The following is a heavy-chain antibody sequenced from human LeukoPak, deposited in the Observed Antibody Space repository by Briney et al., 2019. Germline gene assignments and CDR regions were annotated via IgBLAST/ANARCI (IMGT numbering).Heavy chain of an antibody. Sequence: PSETLSLTCTVSGGSISSYYWSWIRQPAGKGLEWIGRIYTSGSTNYNPSLKSRVTMSVDTSKNQFSLKLSSVTAADTAVYYCARSPSSGWLPEGFDYWGQGTLVTVSS. J-gene: IGHJ4*02. CDR3: ARSPSSGWLPEGFDY. D-gene: IGHD6-19*01. CDR1: GGSISSYY. CDR2: IYTSGST. V-gene: IGHV4-4*07.